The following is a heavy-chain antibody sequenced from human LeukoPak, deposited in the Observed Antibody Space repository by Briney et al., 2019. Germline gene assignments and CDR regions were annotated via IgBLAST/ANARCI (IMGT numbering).Heavy chain of an antibody. V-gene: IGHV1-69*13. J-gene: IGHJ4*02. CDR2: IIPIFGTA. Sequence: ASVKVSCKASGGTFSSYAISWVRQAPGQGLEWMGGIIPIFGTANYAQKFQGRVTITADESTSTAYMELSSLRSEDTAVYYCARAPMLRGVIIDPHFDYWGQGTLVTVSS. D-gene: IGHD3-10*01. CDR1: GGTFSSYA. CDR3: ARAPMLRGVIIDPHFDY.